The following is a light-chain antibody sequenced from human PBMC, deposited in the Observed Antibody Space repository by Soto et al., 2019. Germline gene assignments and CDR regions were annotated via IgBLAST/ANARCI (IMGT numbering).Light chain of an antibody. J-gene: IGKJ1*01. CDR2: GAS. V-gene: IGKV3-20*01. CDR1: QSVSSSY. CDR3: QQYGSSPWT. Sequence: IVCTHSPFTLSVPPWETAALSVGASQSVSSSYLAWYQQKPGKAPRLLIYGASSRAAGIPDRFSGSGSGTDFTLTISRLEPEDFAVYYCQQYGSSPWTCGQGNKVDIK.